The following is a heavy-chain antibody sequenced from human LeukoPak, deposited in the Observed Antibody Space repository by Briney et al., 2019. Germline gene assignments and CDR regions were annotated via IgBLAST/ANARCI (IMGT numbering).Heavy chain of an antibody. D-gene: IGHD4-11*01. CDR3: ARSMTTVSRFDY. CDR2: ISSSSSYI. CDR1: GFTFNNYA. V-gene: IGHV3-21*01. Sequence: GGSLRLSCAASGFTFNNYAMNWVRQAPGKGLEWVSSISSSSSYIYYADSVKGRFTISRDNAKNSLYLQMNSLRAEDTAVYYCARSMTTVSRFDYWGQGTLVTVSS. J-gene: IGHJ4*02.